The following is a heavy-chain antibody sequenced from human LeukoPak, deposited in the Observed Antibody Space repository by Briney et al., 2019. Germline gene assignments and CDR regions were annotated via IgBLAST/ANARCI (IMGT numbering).Heavy chain of an antibody. CDR2: ISGSGGTI. CDR3: AKVQEMATILPPFHY. J-gene: IGHJ4*02. CDR1: GFTFGSYA. D-gene: IGHD5-24*01. V-gene: IGHV3-23*01. Sequence: PGGSLRLSCAASGFTFGSYAMSWVRQAPGKGLQWVSAISGSGGTIYYADSVKGRFTISRDNSKNTLYLQMNSLRAEDTAVYYCAKVQEMATILPPFHYWGQGTLVTVSS.